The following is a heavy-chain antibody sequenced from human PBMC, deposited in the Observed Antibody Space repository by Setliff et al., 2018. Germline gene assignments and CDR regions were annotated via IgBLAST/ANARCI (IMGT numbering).Heavy chain of an antibody. D-gene: IGHD2-15*01. CDR1: GGSMTDFF. J-gene: IGHJ4*02. CDR3: ARGLNTESWTPLY. Sequence: SETLSLTCSVAGGSMTDFFWHWFRRPPGRGLEWIGYIYTKGGTNYSPSLKSRVTMSVDRSGNQFSLTLSSVSAADMAVYYCARGLNTESWTPLYWSPGTLVTVSS. V-gene: IGHV4-4*08. CDR2: IYTKGGT.